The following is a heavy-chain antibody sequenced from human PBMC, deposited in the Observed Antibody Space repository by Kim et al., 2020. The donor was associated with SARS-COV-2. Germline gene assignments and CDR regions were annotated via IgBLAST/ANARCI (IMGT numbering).Heavy chain of an antibody. J-gene: IGHJ3*02. V-gene: IGHV1-18*01. CDR3: AREEGYYGPKALDI. CDR1: GYTFTSYG. Sequence: ASVKVSCKASGYTFTSYGFTWVRQAPGQGLEWMGWISAYNGNTNYAQKLQGRVTMTTDTSTSTAYMELRSLRSDDTTMYYCAREEGYYGPKALDIWGQGTMVTVSS. D-gene: IGHD3-10*01. CDR2: ISAYNGNT.